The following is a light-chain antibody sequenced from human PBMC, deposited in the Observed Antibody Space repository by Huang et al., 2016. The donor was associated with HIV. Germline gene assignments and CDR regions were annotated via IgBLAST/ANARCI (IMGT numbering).Light chain of an antibody. CDR2: GSS. Sequence: EIVMTQSPATLSVSPGKRATLSCRAKQRVSSNLAWDQQKPGQAPRLVIYGSSTRATGIPARFRGSWSGTEFTLTISSLQSEDLAVYYCQQYNNWPRTFGQGTKVEIK. CDR3: QQYNNWPRT. CDR1: QRVSSN. J-gene: IGKJ1*01. V-gene: IGKV3-15*01.